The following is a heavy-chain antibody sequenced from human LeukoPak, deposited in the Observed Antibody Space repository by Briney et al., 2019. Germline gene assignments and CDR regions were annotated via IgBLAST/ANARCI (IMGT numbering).Heavy chain of an antibody. Sequence: SETLSLTCTVSGGSISSYYWSWIRQPPGTGLEWIGYIYYSGSTNYNPSLKSRVTISVDTSKNQFSLKLSSVTAADTAVYYCARGEVYRSYYYYGMDVWGQGTTVTVSS. CDR1: GGSISSYY. V-gene: IGHV4-59*01. J-gene: IGHJ6*02. D-gene: IGHD1-14*01. CDR3: ARGEVYRSYYYYGMDV. CDR2: IYYSGST.